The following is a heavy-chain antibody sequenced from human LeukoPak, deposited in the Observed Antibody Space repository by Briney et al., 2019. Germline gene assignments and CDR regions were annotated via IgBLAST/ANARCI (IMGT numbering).Heavy chain of an antibody. D-gene: IGHD3-10*01. CDR3: AREGRYYGSGSYYELADY. V-gene: IGHV1-18*01. CDR1: GYTFTSYG. Sequence: ASVKVSCKASGYTFTSYGISWVRQAPGQGLEWMGWISAYNGNTNYAQKLQGRVTMTTDTSTSTAYMELRSLRSDDTAVYYCAREGRYYGSGSYYELADYWGQGTLATVSS. J-gene: IGHJ4*02. CDR2: ISAYNGNT.